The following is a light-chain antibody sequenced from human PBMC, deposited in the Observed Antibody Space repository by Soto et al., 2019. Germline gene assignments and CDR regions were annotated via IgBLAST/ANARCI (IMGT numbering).Light chain of an antibody. CDR3: SSYTRTSTGV. Sequence: QSALTQPASVSGSPGQSITISCTGTSSDIGGYNYVSWYQQHPGKAPKLMIFDVSNRPSSISDRFSGSKSGNTASLTISGLQTEDDADYYCSSYTRTSTGVFGGGTQLTV. CDR1: SSDIGGYNY. V-gene: IGLV2-14*03. CDR2: DVS. J-gene: IGLJ3*02.